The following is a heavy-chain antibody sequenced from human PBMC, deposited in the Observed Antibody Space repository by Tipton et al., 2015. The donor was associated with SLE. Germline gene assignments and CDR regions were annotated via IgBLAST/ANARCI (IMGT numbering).Heavy chain of an antibody. CDR1: GGSISSGYY. J-gene: IGHJ4*02. CDR3: ARDSSEGHSWFDY. Sequence: TLSLTCTVSGGSISSGYYWGWIRQPPGKGLEWIGSIYHIGRTYYNPSLKSRVTISVDTSKNQFSLKLSSVTAADTAVYYCARDSSEGHSWFDYWGQGTLVTFSS. CDR2: IYHIGRT. D-gene: IGHD6-13*01. V-gene: IGHV4-38-2*02.